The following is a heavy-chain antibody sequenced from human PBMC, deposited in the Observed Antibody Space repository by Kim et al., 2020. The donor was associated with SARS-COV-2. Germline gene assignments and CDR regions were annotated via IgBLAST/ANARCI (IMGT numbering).Heavy chain of an antibody. CDR2: ISSSDNTI. CDR1: GFTFSDYY. Sequence: GGSLRLSCAASGFTFSDYYMNWIRQAPGKGLEWVSQISSSDNTIYYADSVKGRFTISRDNAKNSLYLQMNSLRAEDTAVYYCARDLKNYFKNGAYYQPAFDYWGQGTLVTVSS. J-gene: IGHJ4*02. CDR3: ARDLKNYFKNGAYYQPAFDY. D-gene: IGHD3-22*01. V-gene: IGHV3-11*01.